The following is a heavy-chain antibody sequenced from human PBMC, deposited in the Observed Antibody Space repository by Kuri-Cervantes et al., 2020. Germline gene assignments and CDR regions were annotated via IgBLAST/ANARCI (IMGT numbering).Heavy chain of an antibody. CDR2: INHSGST. D-gene: IGHD3-9*01. Sequence: ESLKISCAVYGGSFSGYYWSWIRQPPGEGLEWIGEINHSGSTNYNPSLKSRVTISVDTSKNQFSLKLSSVTAADTAVYYCARLLRYFDWLSQNRAFNIWGQGTMVTVSS. J-gene: IGHJ3*02. CDR1: GGSFSGYY. CDR3: ARLLRYFDWLSQNRAFNI. V-gene: IGHV4-34*01.